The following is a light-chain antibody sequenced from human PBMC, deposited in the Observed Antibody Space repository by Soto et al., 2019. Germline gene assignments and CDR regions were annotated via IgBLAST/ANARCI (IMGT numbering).Light chain of an antibody. Sequence: NFMLTQPHSVSESPGKTVTISCTRSSGNLANNYVQWYQQRPGSSPTTVIYDDDQRPSGVPDRFSGFIDRSSNSASLTISGLTTGDEADYYCLSYDGSRQGVFGGGTKLTVL. V-gene: IGLV6-57*01. CDR2: DDD. CDR1: SGNLANNY. J-gene: IGLJ3*02. CDR3: LSYDGSRQGV.